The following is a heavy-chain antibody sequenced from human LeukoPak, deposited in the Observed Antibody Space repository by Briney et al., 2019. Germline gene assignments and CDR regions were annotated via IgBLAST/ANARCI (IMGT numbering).Heavy chain of an antibody. CDR3: VRDNYCGGGSCYSDS. J-gene: IGHJ4*02. CDR2: IKQDGNEK. V-gene: IGHV3-7*05. Sequence: GGSLRLSCAASGFTFSNFWMSWVRQAPGKGLEGVANIKQDGNEKSYVDSVKGRFTISRDNSKNSLFLQMDSLRGDDTAVYYCVRDNYCGGGSCYSDSWGQGTLVTVSS. CDR1: GFTFSNFW. D-gene: IGHD2-21*01.